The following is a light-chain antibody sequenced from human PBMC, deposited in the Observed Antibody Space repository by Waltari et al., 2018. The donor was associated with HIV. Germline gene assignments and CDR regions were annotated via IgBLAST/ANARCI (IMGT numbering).Light chain of an antibody. CDR3: SAWDDSLNGVV. J-gene: IGLJ2*01. Sequence: QSVLTQPPSASGAPGQWVTISCSGSSSNIGSNTVNWYQHLPGTAPKLLIYSTNQRPSGVPDLFSGSKSGTSASLSITGLQSEVEAGYYCSAWDDSLNGVVFGGGTKVTVL. CDR1: SSNIGSNT. V-gene: IGLV1-44*01. CDR2: STN.